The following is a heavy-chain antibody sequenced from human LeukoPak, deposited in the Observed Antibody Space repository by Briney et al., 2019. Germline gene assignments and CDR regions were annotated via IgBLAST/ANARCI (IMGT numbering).Heavy chain of an antibody. CDR3: ASGYGSGSYLESRDY. D-gene: IGHD3-10*01. Sequence: GGSLRLSCAASGFTFSSYSMNWVRQAPGKGLEWVSSISSSSSYIYYADSVKGRFTISRDNAKNSLYLQMNSLRAEDTAVYYCASGYGSGSYLESRDYWGQGTLVTVSS. J-gene: IGHJ4*02. CDR1: GFTFSSYS. CDR2: ISSSSSYI. V-gene: IGHV3-21*01.